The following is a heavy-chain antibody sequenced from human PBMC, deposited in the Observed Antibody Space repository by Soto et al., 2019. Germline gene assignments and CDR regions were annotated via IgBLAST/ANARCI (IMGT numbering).Heavy chain of an antibody. J-gene: IGHJ4*02. V-gene: IGHV4-34*01. CDR3: ARHQGSGWYDYFDY. CDR2: INHSGST. CDR1: GGSFSGYY. D-gene: IGHD6-19*01. Sequence: SETLSLTCAVYGGSFSGYYWSWIRQPPGKGLEWIGEINHSGSTNYNPSLKSRVTISVDTSKNQFSLKLSSVTAADTAVYYCARHQGSGWYDYFDYWGQGTLVTVSS.